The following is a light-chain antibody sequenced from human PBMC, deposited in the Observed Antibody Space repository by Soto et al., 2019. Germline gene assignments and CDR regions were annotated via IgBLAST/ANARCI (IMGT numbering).Light chain of an antibody. Sequence: QSALTQPASVSGAPGQSITIACTGTSSDVGGYNVVSGYQQHPGKAPKIMIYDVTNRPSGVSNRFSGSKSGNTASRTISGLQDEDEADYYCSSSTSSSTLVFVTGTKLTVL. J-gene: IGLJ1*01. CDR3: SSSTSSSTLV. V-gene: IGLV2-14*01. CDR1: SSDVGGYNV. CDR2: DVT.